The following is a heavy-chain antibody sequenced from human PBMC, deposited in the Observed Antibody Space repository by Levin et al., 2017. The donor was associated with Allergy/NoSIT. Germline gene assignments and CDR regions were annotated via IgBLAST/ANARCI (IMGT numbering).Heavy chain of an antibody. CDR1: GYTFTGYY. V-gene: IGHV1-2*02. CDR3: ARKMNDIYAFDI. D-gene: IGHD3-9*01. CDR2: INPNSGGT. J-gene: IGHJ3*02. Sequence: AASVKVSCKASGYTFTGYYMHWVRQAPGQGLEWMGWINPNSGGTNYAQKFQGRVTMTRDTSISTAYMELSRLRSDDTAVYYCARKMNDIYAFDIWGQGTMVTVSS.